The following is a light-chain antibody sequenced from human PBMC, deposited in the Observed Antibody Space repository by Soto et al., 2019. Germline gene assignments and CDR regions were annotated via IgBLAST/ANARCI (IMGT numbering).Light chain of an antibody. CDR1: RSDVGGYNY. CDR2: DVS. J-gene: IGLJ1*01. V-gene: IGLV2-14*01. CDR3: SSYTSSSTLV. Sequence: SALTQPASVSGSPGQSITISCTGTRSDVGGYNYVSWYQQHPGKAPKLMIYDVSNRPSGVSNRFSGSKSGNTASLTISGLQAEDEADYYCSSYTSSSTLVFGTGTKFTGL.